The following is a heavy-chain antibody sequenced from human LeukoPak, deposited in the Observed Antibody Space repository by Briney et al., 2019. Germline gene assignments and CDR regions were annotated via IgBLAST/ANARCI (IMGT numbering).Heavy chain of an antibody. D-gene: IGHD3-9*01. CDR2: FDPEDGET. V-gene: IGHV1-24*01. Sequence: ASVKVSCKVSGYTLTELSMHWVRQAPGKGLGWMGGFDPEDGETIYAQKFQGRVTMTEDTSADTAYMELSSLRSEDTAVYYCATGDILTGYGPYYYYGMDVWGQGTTVTVSS. J-gene: IGHJ6*02. CDR1: GYTLTELS. CDR3: ATGDILTGYGPYYYYGMDV.